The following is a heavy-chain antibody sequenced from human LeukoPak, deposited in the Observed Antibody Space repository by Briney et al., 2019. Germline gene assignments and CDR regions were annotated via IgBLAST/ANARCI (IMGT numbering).Heavy chain of an antibody. Sequence: GGSLRLSCAASGFTFSNYPMSWVRQAPGKGLEWVSAISGSGGTTYYADSVKGRFTISRDNSKNTLYLQMNSLRAEDTAVYYCARSIVVVTAFDYWGQGTLVTVSS. CDR3: ARSIVVVTAFDY. CDR1: GFTFSNYP. J-gene: IGHJ4*02. CDR2: ISGSGGTT. V-gene: IGHV3-23*01. D-gene: IGHD2-21*02.